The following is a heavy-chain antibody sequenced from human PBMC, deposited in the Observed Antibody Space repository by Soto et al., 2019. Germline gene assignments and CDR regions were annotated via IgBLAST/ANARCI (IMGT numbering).Heavy chain of an antibody. V-gene: IGHV3-23*01. D-gene: IGHD3-3*01. J-gene: IGHJ6*04. Sequence: PGGSLRLSCAASGFTFSSYAMSWVRQAPGKGLEWVSAISGSGGSTYYADSVKGRFTISRDNSKNTLYLQMNSLRAEDTAVYYCAKSRIYDFWSGYLDVWGKGSTVPVSS. CDR3: AKSRIYDFWSGYLDV. CDR1: GFTFSSYA. CDR2: ISGSGGST.